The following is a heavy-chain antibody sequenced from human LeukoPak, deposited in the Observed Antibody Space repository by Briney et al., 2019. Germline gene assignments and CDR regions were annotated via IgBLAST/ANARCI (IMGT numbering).Heavy chain of an antibody. V-gene: IGHV3-23*01. Sequence: GGSLRLSCAASGFTFSSYGMSWVRQAPGKGLEWVSPISGSGGSTYYADSVKGRFTISRDNSKNTLYLQMNSLRAEDTAVYYCARDFFSGLVQIYSAFDYWGQGTLVTVSS. J-gene: IGHJ4*02. D-gene: IGHD5-12*01. CDR3: ARDFFSGLVQIYSAFDY. CDR2: ISGSGGST. CDR1: GFTFSSYG.